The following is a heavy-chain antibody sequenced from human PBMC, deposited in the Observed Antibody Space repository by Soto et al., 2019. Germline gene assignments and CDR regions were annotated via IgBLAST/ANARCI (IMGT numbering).Heavy chain of an antibody. CDR1: VGSISGHY. D-gene: IGHD6-19*01. J-gene: IGHJ4*02. CDR3: ARVGSSGWSPDY. Sequence: SETLSLTCTVSVGSISGHYWIWIRQPPGKGLEWIGYIFYSGSTNYNPSLKSRVTISVDTSKNQFSLKLSSVTAADTAVYYCARVGSSGWSPDYWGQGTLVTVSS. V-gene: IGHV4-59*11. CDR2: IFYSGST.